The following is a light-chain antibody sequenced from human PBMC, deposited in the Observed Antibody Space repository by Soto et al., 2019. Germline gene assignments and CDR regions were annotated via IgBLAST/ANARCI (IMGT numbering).Light chain of an antibody. CDR1: QSIRTY. V-gene: IGKV1-39*01. Sequence: DIQMTQSPASLSASVGDRVAITGRASQSIRTYLNWYHQKPGHDPKVLISAASNLQSGVPSRFSGSGSGTEFTLTISSLQPDDFATYYCQQYNSYWTFGQGTKV. CDR2: AAS. J-gene: IGKJ1*01. CDR3: QQYNSYWT.